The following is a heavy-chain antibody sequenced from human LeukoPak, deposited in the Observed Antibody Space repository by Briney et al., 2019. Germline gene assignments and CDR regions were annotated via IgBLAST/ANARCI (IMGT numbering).Heavy chain of an antibody. V-gene: IGHV4-34*01. CDR3: ASSHSTRYYFDY. D-gene: IGHD6-13*01. J-gene: IGHJ4*02. CDR1: GGSFSGYY. CDR2: INHSGST. Sequence: SETLSLTCAVYGGSFSGYYWSWIRQPPGKGLEWIGEINHSGSTNYNPSLKSRVTISVDSSKNQFSLKLSSVTAADTAVYYCASSHSTRYYFDYWGQGTLVTVSS.